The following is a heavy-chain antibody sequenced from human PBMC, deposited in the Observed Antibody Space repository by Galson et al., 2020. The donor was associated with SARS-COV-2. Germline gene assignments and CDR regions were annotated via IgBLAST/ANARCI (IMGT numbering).Heavy chain of an antibody. CDR2: IIPILGIA. D-gene: IGHD3-22*01. Sequence: SVKVSCKASGGSFNNYDITWVRQDPGQGLEWMGGIIPILGIANYAQKFQGRVTITADKSTSTTYMELSSLRSKDTSLNYCAADTYYYDSSGHGDGFDLWGQGTMVSVSS. J-gene: IGHJ3*01. CDR3: AADTYYYDSSGHGDGFDL. V-gene: IGHV1-69*10. CDR1: GGSFNNYD.